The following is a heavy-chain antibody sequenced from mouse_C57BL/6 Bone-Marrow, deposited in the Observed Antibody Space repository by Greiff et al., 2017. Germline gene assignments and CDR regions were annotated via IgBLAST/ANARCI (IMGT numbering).Heavy chain of an antibody. Sequence: QVQLKQPGAELVKPGASVKLSCKASGYTFTSYWMYWVKQRPGQGLEWIGMIHPNSGSTNYNEKFKSKATLTVDKSSSTAYMQLSSLTSEDSAVYYCASGTTTVVATDYWGQGTTLTVSS. CDR2: IHPNSGST. D-gene: IGHD1-1*01. CDR1: GYTFTSYW. CDR3: ASGTTTVVATDY. V-gene: IGHV1-64*01. J-gene: IGHJ2*01.